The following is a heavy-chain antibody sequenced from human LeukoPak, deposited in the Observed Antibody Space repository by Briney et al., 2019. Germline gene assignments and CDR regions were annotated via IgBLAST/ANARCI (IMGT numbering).Heavy chain of an antibody. J-gene: IGHJ4*02. Sequence: SETLSLTCAVYSGSFSGYYWSWIRQPPGKGLEWIGEINHSGSTNYNPSLKSRVTISVDTSKNQFSLKLSSVTAADTAVYYCARISMVRGVIWGLVDYWGQGTLVTVSS. CDR3: ARISMVRGVIWGLVDY. CDR1: SGSFSGYY. CDR2: INHSGST. V-gene: IGHV4-34*01. D-gene: IGHD3-10*01.